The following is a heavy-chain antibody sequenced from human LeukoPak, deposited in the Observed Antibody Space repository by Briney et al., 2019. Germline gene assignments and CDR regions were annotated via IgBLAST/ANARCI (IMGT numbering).Heavy chain of an antibody. Sequence: SETLSLTCAVSGGSISSSNWWSWVRQPPGKGLEWIGEINHSGSTNYNPSLKSRVTISVDTSKNQFSLKLSSATAADTAVYYCARGLRGTFDYWGQGTLVTVSS. D-gene: IGHD1-1*01. CDR1: GGSISSSNW. J-gene: IGHJ4*02. V-gene: IGHV4-4*02. CDR2: INHSGST. CDR3: ARGLRGTFDY.